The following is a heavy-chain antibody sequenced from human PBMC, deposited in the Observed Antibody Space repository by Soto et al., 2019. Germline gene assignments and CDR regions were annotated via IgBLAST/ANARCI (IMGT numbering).Heavy chain of an antibody. CDR2: IIPIFGTA. CDR1: GGTLSSYA. V-gene: IGHV1-69*13. Sequence: SVKVSCKASGGTLSSYAISWVRQAPGQGLEWMGGIIPIFGTANYAQKFQGRVTITADESTSTAYMELSSLRSEDTAVYYCARDYGSDYGDYVSSYWGQGTLVTVSS. CDR3: ARDYGSDYGDYVSSY. D-gene: IGHD4-17*01. J-gene: IGHJ4*02.